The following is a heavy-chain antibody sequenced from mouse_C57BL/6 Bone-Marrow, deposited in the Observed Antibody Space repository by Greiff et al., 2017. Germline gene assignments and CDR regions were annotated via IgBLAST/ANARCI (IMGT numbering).Heavy chain of an antibody. V-gene: IGHV1-81*01. CDR1: GYTFTSYG. D-gene: IGHD1-1*01. CDR3: ARRALLRSYWYFDF. Sequence: QVQLQQSGAELARPGASVKLSCKASGYTFTSYGISWVKQRTGQGLEWIGEISPRSGNTYYNEKFKGKATLTADKSSSTAYMELRSLTSEDSAVYFCARRALLRSYWYFDFWGTGTTVTVSS. J-gene: IGHJ1*03. CDR2: ISPRSGNT.